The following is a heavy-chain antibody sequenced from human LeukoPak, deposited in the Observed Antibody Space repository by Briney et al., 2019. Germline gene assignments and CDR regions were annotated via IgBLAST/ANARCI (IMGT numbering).Heavy chain of an antibody. J-gene: IGHJ6*02. D-gene: IGHD3-10*01. CDR2: IYASGST. Sequence: PSETLSLTCTVSGGSISSSSYYWGWIRQPPGKGLEWIGRIYASGSTNYNPSLKSRVTMSVDTSKNQFSLKLTSVTAADTAVYYCAVTMVRGVSGMDVWGQGTTVTVSS. CDR3: AVTMVRGVSGMDV. V-gene: IGHV4-61*05. CDR1: GGSISSSSYY.